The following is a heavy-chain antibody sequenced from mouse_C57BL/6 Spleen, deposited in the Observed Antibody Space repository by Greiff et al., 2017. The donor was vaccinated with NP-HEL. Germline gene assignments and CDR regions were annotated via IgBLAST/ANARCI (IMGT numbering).Heavy chain of an antibody. CDR3: AREDYGSSYGY. J-gene: IGHJ2*01. CDR2: IYPSDSET. Sequence: QVQLKESGAELVRPGSSVKLSCKASGYTFTSYWMDWVKQRPGQGLEWIGNIYPSDSETHYNQKFKDKATLTVDKSSSTAYMQLSSLTSEDSAVYYCAREDYGSSYGYWGQGTTLTVSS. D-gene: IGHD1-1*01. V-gene: IGHV1-61*01. CDR1: GYTFTSYW.